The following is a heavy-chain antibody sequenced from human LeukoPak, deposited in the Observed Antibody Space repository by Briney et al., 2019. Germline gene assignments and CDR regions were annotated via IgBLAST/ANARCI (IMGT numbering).Heavy chain of an antibody. V-gene: IGHV4-59*01. D-gene: IGHD1-26*01. J-gene: IGHJ4*02. CDR1: GASISSYY. Sequence: SETLSLTCTVSGASISSYYWSWIRQPPGKGLEWIGDIYFSGSTNYNPSLKSRVTISVDTSKNQFSLKLSSVTAADTAMYYCARVGSGIKGGLSDYWGQGTLVTVSS. CDR2: IYFSGST. CDR3: ARVGSGIKGGLSDY.